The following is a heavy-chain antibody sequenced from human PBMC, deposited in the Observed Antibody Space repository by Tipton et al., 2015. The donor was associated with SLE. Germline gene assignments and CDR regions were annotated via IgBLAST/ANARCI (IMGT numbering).Heavy chain of an antibody. CDR3: ARSGGNGDFEY. Sequence: SLRLSCAASGFTLSSYWMHWVRQAPGKGLVWVSRIFRDGSSTSYADSVKGRFTISRDKAKNTMYLQMNSLRAEDTAVYYCARSGGNGDFEYWGQGTLVTGSS. D-gene: IGHD4-23*01. J-gene: IGHJ4*02. CDR1: GFTLSSYW. CDR2: IFRDGSST. V-gene: IGHV3-74*01.